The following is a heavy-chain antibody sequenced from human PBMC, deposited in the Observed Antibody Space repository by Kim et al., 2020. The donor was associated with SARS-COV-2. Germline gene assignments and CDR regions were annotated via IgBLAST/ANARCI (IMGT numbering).Heavy chain of an antibody. D-gene: IGHD3-10*01. CDR1: GFTFSSYG. J-gene: IGHJ5*01. Sequence: GGSLRLSCAASGFTFSSYGMHWVRQAPGKGLEWVAVISYDGSNEYHADSVKGRFSISRDNSKNTLYLQMNSLRAEDTAVYYCAKSANSGSYAGFDSWGQGTLVTVSS. CDR3: AKSANSGSYAGFDS. V-gene: IGHV3-30*18. CDR2: ISYDGSNE.